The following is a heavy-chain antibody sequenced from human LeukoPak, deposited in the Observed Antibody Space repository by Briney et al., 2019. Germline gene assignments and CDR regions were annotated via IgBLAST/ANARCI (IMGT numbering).Heavy chain of an antibody. CDR3: AREDNCSGGSCFDP. V-gene: IGHV4-4*07. CDR1: GGSISSYY. Sequence: SETLSLTCTVSGGSISSYYGSWIRQPAGKGLEWIGRIYTSGSTNYNPSLKSRVTMSVDTSKNQFSLKLSSVTAADTAVYYCAREDNCSGGSCFDPWGQGTLVTVSS. D-gene: IGHD2-15*01. CDR2: IYTSGST. J-gene: IGHJ5*02.